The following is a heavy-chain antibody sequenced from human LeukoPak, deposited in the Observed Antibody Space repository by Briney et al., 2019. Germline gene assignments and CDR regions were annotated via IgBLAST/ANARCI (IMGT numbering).Heavy chain of an antibody. CDR2: ISYDGSNK. J-gene: IGHJ3*02. Sequence: TGGSLRLSCAASGFTFSSYGMHWVRQAPGKGLEWVAVISYDGSNKYYADSVKGRFTISRDNSKNTLYLQMNSLRAEDTAVYYCAREENLAPAFDIWGQGTMVTVSS. V-gene: IGHV3-30*19. D-gene: IGHD1-7*01. CDR3: AREENLAPAFDI. CDR1: GFTFSSYG.